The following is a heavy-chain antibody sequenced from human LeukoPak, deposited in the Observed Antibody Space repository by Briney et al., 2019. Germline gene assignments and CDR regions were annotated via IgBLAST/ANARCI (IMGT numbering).Heavy chain of an antibody. CDR2: ISGSGGGT. CDR3: AKGIIAAAGTFDY. J-gene: IGHJ4*02. V-gene: IGHV3-23*01. CDR1: RFTFSSYA. Sequence: GGSLRLSCAASRFTFSSYAMSWVRQAPGKGLEWVSDISGSGGGTYYADSVKGRFTISRDNSKSMLYLQMNSLRAEDTAVYYCAKGIIAAAGTFDYWGQGALVTVSS. D-gene: IGHD6-13*01.